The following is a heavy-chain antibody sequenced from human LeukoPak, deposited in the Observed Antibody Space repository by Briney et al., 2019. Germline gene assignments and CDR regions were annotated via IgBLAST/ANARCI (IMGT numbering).Heavy chain of an antibody. CDR1: GFTFSSYA. J-gene: IGHJ4*02. CDR2: ISGSGGST. V-gene: IGHV3-23*01. CDR3: AKDKEVLLWFGELLYYFDY. Sequence: PGGSLRLSCAASGFTFSSYAMSWVRQAPGKGLEWVSAISGSGGSTYYADSVKGRFTISRDNSKNTLYLQMNSLRAEDTAVYYCAKDKEVLLWFGELLYYFDYWGQGTLVTVSS. D-gene: IGHD3-10*01.